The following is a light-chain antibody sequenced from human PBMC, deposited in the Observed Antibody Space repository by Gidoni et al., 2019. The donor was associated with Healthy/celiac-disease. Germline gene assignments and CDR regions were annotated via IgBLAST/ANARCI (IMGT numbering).Light chain of an antibody. CDR2: AAS. CDR1: QRISSY. CDR3: QQSYSTRYT. Sequence: DIQMTQSPSSLSASVGDRVTITCRASQRISSYLNWYQQKPGKAPKLLIYAASSLQSGVPSRFSGSGSGTDFTLTISSLQPEDFATYYCQQSYSTRYTFXXXTKLEIK. V-gene: IGKV1-39*01. J-gene: IGKJ2*01.